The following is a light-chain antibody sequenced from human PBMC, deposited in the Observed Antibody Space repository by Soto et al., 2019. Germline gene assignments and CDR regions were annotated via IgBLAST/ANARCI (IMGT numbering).Light chain of an antibody. J-gene: IGKJ4*01. Sequence: EIVLTQSQGTLSLSPGERATLSCRASESVSANYLAWYQQRSGQAPRLVIYGASSRASAVPDRFSGSGSGADFTLTISRLEPEDFAVYYCQQYGSSPLTFGGGTKVEIK. CDR1: ESVSANY. CDR3: QQYGSSPLT. CDR2: GAS. V-gene: IGKV3-20*01.